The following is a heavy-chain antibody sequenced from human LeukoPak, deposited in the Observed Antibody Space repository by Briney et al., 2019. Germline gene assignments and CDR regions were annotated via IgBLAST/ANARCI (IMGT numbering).Heavy chain of an antibody. CDR3: AKNLGPFDV. J-gene: IGHJ3*01. Sequence: GGSLRLSCAASGCTFNKFAMNWVRQAPGKGLEWVSTIADAGTYYADSVKGRFIISRDNSKNMLYLQLNSLRADDTAMNYCAKNLGPFDVRGQGTMVTVSS. V-gene: IGHV3-23*01. CDR1: GCTFNKFA. CDR2: IADAGT. D-gene: IGHD3-16*01.